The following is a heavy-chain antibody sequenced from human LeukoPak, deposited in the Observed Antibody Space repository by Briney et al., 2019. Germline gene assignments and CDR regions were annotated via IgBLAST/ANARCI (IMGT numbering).Heavy chain of an antibody. CDR2: ISGSGGST. J-gene: IGHJ3*02. D-gene: IGHD5-12*01. CDR3: AKVRRESGYDRAGAFDI. V-gene: IGHV3-23*01. CDR1: GFTFSHYG. Sequence: GGTLRLSCAASGFTFSHYGMTWVRQAPGKGLEWVSAISGSGGSTYYAGSVKGRFTISRDNSKNTLYLQMNSLRADDTAVYYCAKVRRESGYDRAGAFDIWGQGTMVTVSS.